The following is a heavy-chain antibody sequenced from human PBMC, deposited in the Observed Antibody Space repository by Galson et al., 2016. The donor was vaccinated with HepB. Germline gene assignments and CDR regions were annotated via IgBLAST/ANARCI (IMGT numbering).Heavy chain of an antibody. V-gene: IGHV3-48*02. CDR2: IRSRSNDRAI. Sequence: SLRLSCAVSGLTLSTYSTNWVRQAPGKGLEWIAYIRSRSNDRAIFYAGSVKGRLTISGDDADSMYLQMNSLRDEDTAVYYCVRDHDWGFDYWGQGALVTVSS. D-gene: IGHD7-27*01. CDR3: VRDHDWGFDY. J-gene: IGHJ4*02. CDR1: GLTLSTYS.